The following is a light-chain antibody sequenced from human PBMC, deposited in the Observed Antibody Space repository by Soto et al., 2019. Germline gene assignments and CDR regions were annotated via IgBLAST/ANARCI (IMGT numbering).Light chain of an antibody. CDR2: DAS. CDR3: QQRGSWPWT. J-gene: IGKJ1*01. V-gene: IGKV3-11*01. Sequence: EIVLTQSPATLSLSPGERATLSCRASQSVSSSLAWYQQKPGQAPRLLIYDASNRATGIPARFSGSGSGTDFTLTISSLEPEDFAIYYCQQRGSWPWTFGQGTKVAIK. CDR1: QSVSSS.